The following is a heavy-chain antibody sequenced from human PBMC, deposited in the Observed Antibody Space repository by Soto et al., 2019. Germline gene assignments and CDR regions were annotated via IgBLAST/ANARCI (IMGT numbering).Heavy chain of an antibody. CDR2: IYSGGST. D-gene: IGHD2-15*01. Sequence: EVQLVESGGGLVQPGGSLRLSCAASGLTVSSNYMSWVRQAPGKGLEWVLVIYSGGSTYYADSVKGRFTISRDNSKNTLYFQMNSLRAEDTAVYYCARGKEYCSGGSCSPCGMDVWGQGTTVTVSS. CDR3: ARGKEYCSGGSCSPCGMDV. J-gene: IGHJ6*02. V-gene: IGHV3-66*01. CDR1: GLTVSSNY.